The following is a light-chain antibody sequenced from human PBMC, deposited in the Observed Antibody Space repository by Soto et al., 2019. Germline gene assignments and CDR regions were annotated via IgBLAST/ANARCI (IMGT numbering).Light chain of an antibody. V-gene: IGKV1-6*01. CDR1: QGIRND. CDR2: AAS. J-gene: IGKJ1*01. CDR3: LQDYTQRT. Sequence: AIQMTQSPSSLSASVGDRVTITCRASQGIRNDLGWYQQKPGKAPKLLIYAASSLQSGVPSRFSGSGSGTDFTLTISSLQPEDFATYYCLQDYTQRTFGQGTKVEIK.